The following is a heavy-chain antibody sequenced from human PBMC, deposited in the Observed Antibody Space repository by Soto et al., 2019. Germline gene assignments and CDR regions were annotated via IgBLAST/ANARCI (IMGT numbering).Heavy chain of an antibody. V-gene: IGHV4-59*01. CDR1: GGSISYYY. J-gene: IGHJ4*02. D-gene: IGHD3-22*01. CDR3: ARDRQYYDSSGLYFDY. Sequence: PSETLSLTCAVSGGSISYYYWSLFRQPPGKGLEWIGYIYYGWSTNYNPSLKSRVTIAVDTSKNQFSLKLISVTAADTAVYYCARDRQYYDSSGLYFDYWGQGTLVTVSS. CDR2: IYYGWST.